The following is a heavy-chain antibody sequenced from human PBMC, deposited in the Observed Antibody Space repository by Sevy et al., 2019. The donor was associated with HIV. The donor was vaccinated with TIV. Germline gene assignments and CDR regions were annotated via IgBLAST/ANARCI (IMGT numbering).Heavy chain of an antibody. CDR1: GGTFSSYA. CDR2: IIPIFGTA. Sequence: ASVKVPCKASGGTFSSYAISWVRQAPGQGLEWMGGIIPIFGTANNAQKFQGRVTITADKSTSTAYMELSSLRSDVTAVYYCARGARDLLWFGELSIAFDIWGQGTLVTVSS. D-gene: IGHD3-10*01. V-gene: IGHV1-69*06. CDR3: ARGARDLLWFGELSIAFDI. J-gene: IGHJ3*02.